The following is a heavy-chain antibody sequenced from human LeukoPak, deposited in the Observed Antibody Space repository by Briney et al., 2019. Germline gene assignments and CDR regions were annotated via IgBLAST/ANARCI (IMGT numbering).Heavy chain of an antibody. V-gene: IGHV3-21*01. Sequence: PGGSLRLSCAASRFTFSSYSMNWVRQAPGKGLEWVSSITSSGTYIYYADSVKGRFTISRDNAKNSLYLQMNSLRAEDTAVYYCARARTGGTWSFDPWGQGTLVTVSS. CDR2: ITSSGTYI. J-gene: IGHJ5*02. CDR3: ARARTGGTWSFDP. CDR1: RFTFSSYS. D-gene: IGHD2-15*01.